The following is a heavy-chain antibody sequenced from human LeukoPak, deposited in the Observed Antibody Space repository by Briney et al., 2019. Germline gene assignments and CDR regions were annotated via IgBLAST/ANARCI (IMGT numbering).Heavy chain of an antibody. V-gene: IGHV4-39*07. CDR3: ARGLSSSGSYNWFDP. D-gene: IGHD6-19*01. CDR1: GGSISSSSYY. CDR2: IYYSGST. J-gene: IGHJ5*02. Sequence: PSETPSLTCTVSGGSISSSSYYWGWIRQPPGKGLEWIGNIYYSGSTYYSPSLKSRVTISVDTSKNQFSLKLSSVTAADTAVYYCARGLSSSGSYNWFDPWGQGTLVTVSS.